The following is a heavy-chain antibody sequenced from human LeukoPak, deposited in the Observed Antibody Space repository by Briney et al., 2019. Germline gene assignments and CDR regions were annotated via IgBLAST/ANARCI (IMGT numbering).Heavy chain of an antibody. J-gene: IGHJ4*02. CDR1: GASVSSSSW. CDR3: ARDRALYYDFWSGYFPDY. CDR2: IYDSGATNYNP. V-gene: IGHV4-4*02. D-gene: IGHD3-3*01. Sequence: SETLSLTCAVSGASVSSSSWWSWVRQPPGKGLEWIGEIYDSGATNYNPTHYNPSLKSRVTISVDRSKNQFSLKLSSVTAADTAVYYCARDRALYYDFWSGYFPDYWGQGTLVTVSS.